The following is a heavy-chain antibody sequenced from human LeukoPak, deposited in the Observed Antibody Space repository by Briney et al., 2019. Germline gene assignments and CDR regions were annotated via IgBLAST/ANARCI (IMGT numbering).Heavy chain of an antibody. D-gene: IGHD4-17*01. Sequence: ASVKVSCKASGCTFTGYYMHWVRQAPGQGLEWMGRINPNSGGTNYAQKFQGRVTMTRDTSISTAYMELSRLRSDDTAVYYCARDPFPTVTVYYYYYMDVWGKGTTVTVSS. CDR2: INPNSGGT. CDR3: ARDPFPTVTVYYYYYMDV. V-gene: IGHV1-2*06. J-gene: IGHJ6*03. CDR1: GCTFTGYY.